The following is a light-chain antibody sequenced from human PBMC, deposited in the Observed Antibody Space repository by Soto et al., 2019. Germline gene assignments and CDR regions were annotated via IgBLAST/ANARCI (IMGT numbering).Light chain of an antibody. CDR3: AAWDDSLNGYV. CDR1: SSNIGSNT. J-gene: IGLJ1*01. CDR2: SNN. V-gene: IGLV1-44*01. Sequence: QSVLTQPPSASGTPGQRVTLSCSGSSSNIGSNTVNWYQQLPGTAPKLLIYSNNERPSGVPDRFSGSKSGTSASLAISGLQSEDEAEYYCAAWDDSLNGYVFGAGTKLTVL.